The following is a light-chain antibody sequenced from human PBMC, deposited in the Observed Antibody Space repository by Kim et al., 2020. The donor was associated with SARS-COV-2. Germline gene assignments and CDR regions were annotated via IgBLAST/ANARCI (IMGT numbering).Light chain of an antibody. CDR2: DAS. J-gene: IGKJ4*01. CDR3: QQYGSVPLT. V-gene: IGKV1-33*01. CDR1: QDISNF. Sequence: SAAVGDRVTITCQASQDISNFLNWYQQKPGKAPQLLVYDASILQFDVPSRFSGGGYGTDFSLTIISLQSEDNATYYCQQYGSVPLTFGGGTKLEI.